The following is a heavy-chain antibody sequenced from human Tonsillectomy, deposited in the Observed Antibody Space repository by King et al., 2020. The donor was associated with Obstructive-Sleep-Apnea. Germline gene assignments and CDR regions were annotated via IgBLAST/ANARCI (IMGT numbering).Heavy chain of an antibody. Sequence: VQLVESGGGVVQPGRCLRLSCAASGFTFNIYGMHWVRQAPGKGLEWLAVISYDGSNKNYADSVKGRFTISRDNSKNTLYLKMNSLRAEDTAMYYCAKNEASISAVSTDPIAWGQGTLVTVSS. CDR3: AKNEASISAVSTDPIA. CDR2: ISYDGSNK. J-gene: IGHJ5*02. CDR1: GFTFNIYG. V-gene: IGHV3-30*18. D-gene: IGHD6-6*01.